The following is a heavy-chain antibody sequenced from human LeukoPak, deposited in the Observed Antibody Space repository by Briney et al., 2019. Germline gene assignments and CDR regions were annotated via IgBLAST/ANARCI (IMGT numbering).Heavy chain of an antibody. CDR3: ARESKDAFDT. Sequence: GGSLRLSCAASGFTFSSYEMNWVRQAPGKGLEWVSYISSSGSTIYYADSVKGRFTISRDNAKNSLYLQMNSLRAEDTAVYYCARESKDAFDTWGQGTMVTVSS. CDR2: ISSSGSTI. CDR1: GFTFSSYE. J-gene: IGHJ3*02. V-gene: IGHV3-48*03.